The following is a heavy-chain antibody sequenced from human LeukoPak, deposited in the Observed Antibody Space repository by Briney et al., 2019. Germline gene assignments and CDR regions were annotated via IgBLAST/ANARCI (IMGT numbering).Heavy chain of an antibody. D-gene: IGHD4-17*01. CDR2: TSGGTGTP. Sequence: PGGSLRLSCAASGFSFSNYAMSWVRQAPGKGLEWVSGTSGGTGTPFYADSVKGRFTISRDNSKNTLYLQMSSLRGEDTAVYYCAKRRTTVITMDYFDYWGQGTLVTVSS. J-gene: IGHJ4*02. CDR3: AKRRTTVITMDYFDY. V-gene: IGHV3-23*01. CDR1: GFSFSNYA.